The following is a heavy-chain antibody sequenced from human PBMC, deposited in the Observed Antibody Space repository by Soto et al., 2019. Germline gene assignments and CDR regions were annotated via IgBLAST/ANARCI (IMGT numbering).Heavy chain of an antibody. Sequence: PSETLSLTCTVSGVSISSSDYYWAWIRQPPGKGLEWIGSIDYNGVTYSSPSLKGRVTISKDTSKNKFSLQVTSVTAADTAFYCGKVLVGATRHSDSDYWGQGTQVTVSS. V-gene: IGHV4-39*03. CDR2: IDYNGVT. J-gene: IGHJ4*02. D-gene: IGHD2-15*01. CDR3: KVLVGATRHSDSDY. CDR1: GVSISSSDYY.